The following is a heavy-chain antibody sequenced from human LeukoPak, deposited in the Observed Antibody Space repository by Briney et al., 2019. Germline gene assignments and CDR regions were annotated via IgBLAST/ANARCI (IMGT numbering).Heavy chain of an antibody. V-gene: IGHV1-18*01. CDR1: GYSFTSYG. CDR2: ISAYNGNT. Sequence: ASVKVSCKASGYSFTSYGISWVRQAPGQGLEWMGRISAYNGNTNYAERVQGRVTMTTDTSTSTAYMELRSLRSDDTAAYYYGRSGYRYSYDFDYYMDVWGKGTTITVSS. CDR3: GRSGYRYSYDFDYYMDV. J-gene: IGHJ6*03. D-gene: IGHD5-18*01.